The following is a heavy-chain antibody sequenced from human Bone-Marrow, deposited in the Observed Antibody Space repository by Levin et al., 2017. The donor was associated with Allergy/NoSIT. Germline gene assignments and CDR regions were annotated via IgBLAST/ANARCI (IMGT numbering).Heavy chain of an antibody. CDR2: IYYSGST. J-gene: IGHJ3*02. V-gene: IGHV4-31*03. D-gene: IGHD3-9*01. CDR3: ASQPLTGYYSDAFDI. CDR1: GGSISSGGYY. Sequence: SETLSLTCTVSGGSISSGGYYWSWIRQHPGKGLEWIGYIYYSGSTYYNPSLKSRVTISVDTSKNQFSLKLSSVTAADTAVYYCASQPLTGYYSDAFDIWGQGTMVTVSS.